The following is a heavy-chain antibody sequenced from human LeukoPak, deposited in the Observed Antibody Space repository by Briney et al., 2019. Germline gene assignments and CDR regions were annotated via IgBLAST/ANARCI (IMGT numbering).Heavy chain of an antibody. CDR3: ARELAIYGHYYGSGNQPKSY. J-gene: IGHJ4*02. V-gene: IGHV3-48*03. Sequence: QPGGSLRLSCAASGFTFSSYEMNWVRQAPGKGLEWVSYISSSGSTIYYADSVKGRFTISRDNAKNSLYLQMNSLRAEDTAVYYCARELAIYGHYYGSGNQPKSYWGQGTLVTVSS. CDR2: ISSSGSTI. CDR1: GFTFSSYE. D-gene: IGHD3-10*01.